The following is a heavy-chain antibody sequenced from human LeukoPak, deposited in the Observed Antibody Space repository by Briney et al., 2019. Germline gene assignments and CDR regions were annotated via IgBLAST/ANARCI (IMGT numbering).Heavy chain of an antibody. Sequence: SETLSLTCTVSGGSISSSYWSWIRQPPGKGLEWIGYIYYSGSTNYNPSFKSRVARSVDTSKNQFSLKLSSVTAADTAVYYCATWGIAVAGTFDYWGQGTLVTVSP. V-gene: IGHV4-59*08. D-gene: IGHD6-19*01. CDR1: GGSISSSY. J-gene: IGHJ4*02. CDR2: IYYSGST. CDR3: ATWGIAVAGTFDY.